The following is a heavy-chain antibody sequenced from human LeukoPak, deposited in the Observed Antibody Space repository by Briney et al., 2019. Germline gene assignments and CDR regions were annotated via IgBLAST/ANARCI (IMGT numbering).Heavy chain of an antibody. CDR2: IYYSGST. CDR3: ARDRYYGSGSYYIQTPPDAFDI. V-gene: IGHV4-61*01. J-gene: IGHJ3*02. Sequence: PSETLSLTCTVSGGSVSSGSYYWSWIRQPPGKGLEWIGYIYYSGSTNYNPSLKSRVTISVDTSKNQFSLKLSSVTAADTAVYYCARDRYYGSGSYYIQTPPDAFDIWGQGTMVTVSS. CDR1: GGSVSSGSYY. D-gene: IGHD3-10*01.